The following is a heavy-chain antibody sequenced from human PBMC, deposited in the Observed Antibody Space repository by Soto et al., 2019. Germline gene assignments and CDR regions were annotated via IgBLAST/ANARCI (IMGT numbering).Heavy chain of an antibody. CDR3: ARGNYSSRWLLDY. V-gene: IGHV4-34*01. CDR1: GGSFSGYY. J-gene: IGHJ4*02. Sequence: QVQLQQWGAGLLKPSETLSLTCAVYGGSFSGYYWSWIRQPPGKGLEWIGEINHSGSTNYNPSLKGRVNRSLDTSKNQFSLKLSSVTAPDKAVDYWARGNYSSRWLLDYWGQGTLVTVSS. CDR2: INHSGST. D-gene: IGHD6-13*01.